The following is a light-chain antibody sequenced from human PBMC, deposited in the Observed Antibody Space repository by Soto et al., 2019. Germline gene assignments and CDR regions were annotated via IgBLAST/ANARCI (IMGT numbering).Light chain of an antibody. V-gene: IGLV1-47*01. CDR1: SSNIGSNF. CDR3: ATWDASLSGPV. CDR2: MNN. J-gene: IGLJ2*01. Sequence: QSVLSQPPSASGTPGQGVTISCSGSSSNIGSNFVYWYQQLPGTAPKLIIYMNNQRPSGVPDRFSASKSGTSASLAISGLRSEDETNYYCATWDASLSGPVFGGGTKLTVL.